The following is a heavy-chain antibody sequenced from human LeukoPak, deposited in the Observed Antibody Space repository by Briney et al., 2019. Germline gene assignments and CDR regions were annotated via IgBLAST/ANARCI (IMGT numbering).Heavy chain of an antibody. V-gene: IGHV1-2*06. J-gene: IGHJ4*02. CDR3: ARDEDTAVGIGDQRFDY. CDR1: GYTFTDYY. Sequence: ASVTVSCTASGYTFTDYYLHWVRQAPGQGLEWMGRINPNGGGTNYAETFQGRVTMTRDRSISTAYMELSSLRSEDTAVYYCARDEDTAVGIGDQRFDYWGQETLVTVSS. CDR2: INPNGGGT. D-gene: IGHD5-18*01.